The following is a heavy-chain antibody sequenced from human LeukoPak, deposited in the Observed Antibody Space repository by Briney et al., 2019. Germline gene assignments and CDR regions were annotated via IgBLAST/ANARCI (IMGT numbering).Heavy chain of an antibody. CDR2: ISSSSSYI. J-gene: IGHJ3*02. D-gene: IGHD3-22*01. CDR1: GFTFSSYS. CDR3: ARDTLDYYDSGYDAFDI. V-gene: IGHV3-21*01. Sequence: GGSLRLSCAASGFTFSSYSMNWVRQAPGKGLEWVSSISSSSSYIYYADSVKGRFTISRDNAKNSLYLQMNCLRAEDTAVYYCARDTLDYYDSGYDAFDIWGQGTMVTVSS.